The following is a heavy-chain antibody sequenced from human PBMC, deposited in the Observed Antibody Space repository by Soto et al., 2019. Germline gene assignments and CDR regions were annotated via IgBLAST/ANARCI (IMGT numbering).Heavy chain of an antibody. CDR2: IGTAGDT. V-gene: IGHV3-13*01. J-gene: IGHJ6*02. CDR3: VRAGRYYDILTGYFAYYYYGMDV. Sequence: GSLRLSCAASGFTFSSYDMHWVRQATGKGLEWVSAIGTAGDTYYPGSVKGRFTISRENAKNSLYLQMNSLRAEDTAVYYCVRAGRYYDILTGYFAYYYYGMDVWGQGTTVTVSS. CDR1: GFTFSSYD. D-gene: IGHD3-9*01.